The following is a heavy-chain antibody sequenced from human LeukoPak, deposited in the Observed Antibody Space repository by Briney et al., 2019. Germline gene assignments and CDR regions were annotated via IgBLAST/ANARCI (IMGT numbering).Heavy chain of an antibody. CDR3: ARDQAMTYHYDSSGY. CDR1: GYTFTSYG. J-gene: IGHJ4*02. Sequence: ASVKVSCKASGYTFTSYGISWVRQAPGQGLEWMGWISAYNGNTNYAQKLQGRVTMTTDTSTSTAYMELRSLRSDDTAVYYCARDQAMTYHYDSSGYWGQGTLVTVSS. D-gene: IGHD3-22*01. CDR2: ISAYNGNT. V-gene: IGHV1-18*01.